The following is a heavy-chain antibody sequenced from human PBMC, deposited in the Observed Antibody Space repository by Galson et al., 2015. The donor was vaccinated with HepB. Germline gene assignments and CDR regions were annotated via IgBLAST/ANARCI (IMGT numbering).Heavy chain of an antibody. D-gene: IGHD6-19*01. Sequence: SLRLSCAASGFTFSSYAMHWVRQAPGKGLEYVSAISSNGGSTYYANSVKGRFTISRDNSKNTLYLQMGSLRAEDMAVYYCARDGPHIAVAGLTSRYWYFDLWGRGTLVTVSS. CDR2: ISSNGGST. CDR3: ARDGPHIAVAGLTSRYWYFDL. CDR1: GFTFSSYA. V-gene: IGHV3-64*01. J-gene: IGHJ2*01.